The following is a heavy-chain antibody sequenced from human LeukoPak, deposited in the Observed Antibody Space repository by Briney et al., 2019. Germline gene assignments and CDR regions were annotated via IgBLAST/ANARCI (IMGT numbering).Heavy chain of an antibody. V-gene: IGHV3-23*01. CDR3: ATTWTSLLHDAFDI. CDR1: GYSISSGYY. Sequence: ETLSLTCTVSGYSISSGYYWGWIRQPPGKGLEWVSAISGSGGSTYYADSVKGRFTISRDNSKNTLYLQMNSLRAEDTAVYYCATTWTSLLHDAFDIWGQGTMVTVSS. D-gene: IGHD1-1*01. J-gene: IGHJ3*02. CDR2: ISGSGGST.